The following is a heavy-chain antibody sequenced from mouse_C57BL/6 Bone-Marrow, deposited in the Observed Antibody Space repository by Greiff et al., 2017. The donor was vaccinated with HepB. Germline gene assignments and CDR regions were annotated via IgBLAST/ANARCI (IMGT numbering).Heavy chain of an antibody. J-gene: IGHJ2*01. D-gene: IGHD3-2*02. CDR3: ARSGGSSNDY. V-gene: IGHV1-82*01. Sequence: QVQLKQSGPELVKPGASVKISCKASGYAFSSSWMNWVKQRPGKGLEWIGRIYPGDGDTNYNGKFKGKATLTADKSSSTAYMQLSSLTSEDSAVYFCARSGGSSNDYWGQGTTLTVSS. CDR2: IYPGDGDT. CDR1: GYAFSSSW.